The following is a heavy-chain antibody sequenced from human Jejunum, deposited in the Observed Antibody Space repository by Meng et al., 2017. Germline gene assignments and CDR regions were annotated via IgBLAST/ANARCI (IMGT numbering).Heavy chain of an antibody. V-gene: IGHV4-61*01. J-gene: IGHJ4*02. CDR2: IYYGGTT. CDR1: GGSVSSGSYY. D-gene: IGHD5-18*01. CDR3: ARGSRGYSYG. Sequence: QVQLRESGPGRVRPSETLSLTCPVSGGSVSSGSYYWSWIRQPPGKGLEWIGYIYYGGTTNYNPSLKSRVTISADTSKNQFSLKLSSVTAADTAVYYCARGSRGYSYGWGQGTLVTVSS.